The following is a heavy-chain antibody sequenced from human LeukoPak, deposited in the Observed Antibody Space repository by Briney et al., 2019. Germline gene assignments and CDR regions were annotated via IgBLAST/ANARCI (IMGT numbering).Heavy chain of an antibody. D-gene: IGHD2-2*01. J-gene: IGHJ3*02. V-gene: IGHV3-15*01. CDR2: IKSKTDGGTT. CDR1: GFTFSNAW. Sequence: GGSLRLSCAASGFTFSNAWMSWVRQAPGKGLKWVGRIKSKTDGGTTDYAAPVKGRFTISRDDSKNTLYLQMNSLKTEDTAVYYCTTDIVVVPAVGAFDIWGQGTMVTVSS. CDR3: TTDIVVVPAVGAFDI.